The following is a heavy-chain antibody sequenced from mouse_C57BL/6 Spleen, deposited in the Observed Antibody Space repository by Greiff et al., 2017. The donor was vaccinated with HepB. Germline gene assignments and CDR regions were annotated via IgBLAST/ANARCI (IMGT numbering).Heavy chain of an antibody. D-gene: IGHD1-1*01. V-gene: IGHV3-1*01. CDR2: ISYSGST. CDR1: GYSITSGYD. J-gene: IGHJ1*03. CDR3: ARDKIYYYGSSSYWYFDV. Sequence: EVQLQESGPGMVKPSQSLSLTCTVTGYSITSGYDWHWIRHFPGNKLEWMGYISYSGSTNYNPSLKSRISITHDTSKNHFFLKLNSVTTEDTATYYCARDKIYYYGSSSYWYFDVWGTGTTVTVSS.